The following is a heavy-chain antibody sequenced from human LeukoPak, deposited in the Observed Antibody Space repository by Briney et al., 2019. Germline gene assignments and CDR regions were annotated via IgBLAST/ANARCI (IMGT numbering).Heavy chain of an antibody. CDR3: ARQYRDFYGSGSYAGMDV. V-gene: IGHV4-39*01. CDR2: MYHNGGT. J-gene: IGHJ6*04. CDR1: GGSISSRNYY. D-gene: IGHD3-10*01. Sequence: SETLSLTCTVSGGSISSRNYYWGSIRQPPGKGPEWIGSMYHNGGTYYNPPLQSRLTISVDTSKNQFSLKLSSVTAADTAVYYCARQYRDFYGSGSYAGMDVWGKGTTVTVSS.